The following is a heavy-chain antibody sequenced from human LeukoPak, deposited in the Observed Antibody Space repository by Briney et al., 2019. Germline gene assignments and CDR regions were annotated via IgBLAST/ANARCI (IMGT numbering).Heavy chain of an antibody. D-gene: IGHD3-3*01. CDR3: TADWGSRRIFGVGILFDY. J-gene: IGHJ4*02. CDR2: IKSKTDGGTT. Sequence: GGSLRLSCAASGFTFSNAWMSWVRQAPGKGLEWVGRIKSKTDGGTTDYAAPVKGRFTISRDDSKNTLYLQMNSLKTEDTAVYYCTADWGSRRIFGVGILFDYWGQGTLVTVSS. V-gene: IGHV3-15*01. CDR1: GFTFSNAW.